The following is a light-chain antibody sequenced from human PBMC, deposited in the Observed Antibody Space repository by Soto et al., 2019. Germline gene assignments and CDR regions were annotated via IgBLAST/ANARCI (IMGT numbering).Light chain of an antibody. CDR2: GAS. V-gene: IGKV3-20*01. Sequence: EIVLTQSPGTLSLSPGERATLSCRASQSVRSSYLAWYQQNPGQAPRLLIYGASSRATGIPDRFSGSGSGTDFTLTISRLEPEDFAVYYCQQFGSPPLTFGGGTKVEI. CDR1: QSVRSSY. J-gene: IGKJ4*01. CDR3: QQFGSPPLT.